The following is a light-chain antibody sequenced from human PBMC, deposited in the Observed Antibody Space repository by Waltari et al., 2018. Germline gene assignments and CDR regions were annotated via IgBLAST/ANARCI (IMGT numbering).Light chain of an antibody. CDR3: CSYAGGTTVL. CDR2: EVT. V-gene: IGLV2-23*02. J-gene: IGLJ2*01. Sequence: QSALTQPASVSGSPGQSITISCSGTSSDVGSYNLVSWYQQNPSKAPKLMIYEVTKRPSGVSNRFSGSKAGNPASLTISGLQAEAGAEYYCCSYAGGTTVLFGGGTKLNVL. CDR1: SSDVGSYNL.